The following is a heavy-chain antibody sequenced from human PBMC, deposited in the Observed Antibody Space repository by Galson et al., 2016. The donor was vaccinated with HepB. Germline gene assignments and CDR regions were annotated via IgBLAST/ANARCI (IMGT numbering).Heavy chain of an antibody. J-gene: IGHJ4*02. CDR2: INPYSGGT. CDR1: GYDFTGYY. D-gene: IGHD2-15*01. Sequence: SVKVSCKASGYDFTGYYMHWVRQAPGQGLEWMGWINPYSGGTNYAQKFQGWVTMTRDTSISTAYMELTSLTSDDTAVYYCANANDYCSGGNCYFDYWGQGTRVTSSS. CDR3: ANANDYCSGGNCYFDY. V-gene: IGHV1-2*04.